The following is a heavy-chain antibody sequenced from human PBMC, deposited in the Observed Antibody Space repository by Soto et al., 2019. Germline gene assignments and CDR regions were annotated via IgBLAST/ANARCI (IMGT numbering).Heavy chain of an antibody. V-gene: IGHV1-58*01. CDR2: IVVGSGNT. CDR1: GFTFTSST. Sequence: SVKVSCKASGFTFTSSTVQWVRQARGQRLEWIGWIVVGSGNTNYAQKFQERVTITRDMSTSTAYMELSSLRSEDTAVYYCAAGRRDGYNYAPRFDYWGQGTLVTVSS. D-gene: IGHD1-1*01. J-gene: IGHJ4*02. CDR3: AAGRRDGYNYAPRFDY.